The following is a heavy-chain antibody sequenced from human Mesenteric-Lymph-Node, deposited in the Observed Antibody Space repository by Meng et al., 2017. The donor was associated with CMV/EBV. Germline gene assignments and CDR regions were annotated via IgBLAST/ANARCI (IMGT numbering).Heavy chain of an antibody. Sequence: SGPTLVTPAQTLTLTCTFSGFSLSTSGVGVGWIRQPPGKAPEWLALIYWNDDKRYSPSLKSRLTITKDTSKNQVVLTMTNMDPVDTATYYCAHPSYYYDSSGYGGFDYWGQGTLVTVSS. V-gene: IGHV2-5*01. D-gene: IGHD3-22*01. J-gene: IGHJ4*02. CDR2: IYWNDDK. CDR3: AHPSYYYDSSGYGGFDY. CDR1: GFSLSTSGVG.